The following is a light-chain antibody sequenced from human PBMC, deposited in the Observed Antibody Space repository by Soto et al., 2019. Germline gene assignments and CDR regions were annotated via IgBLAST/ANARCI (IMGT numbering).Light chain of an antibody. V-gene: IGLV2-14*01. CDR3: SSYTTSNTRQIV. CDR2: DVS. J-gene: IGLJ1*01. CDR1: SSDVGGYNY. Sequence: QSVLTQPASVSGSPGQSITISCTGTSSDVGGYNYVSWYQQHPGKAPKFMIYDVSNRPSGVSNRLSGSKSGNTASPTISGLQAEDEADYYCSSYTTSNTRQIVFGAGTKVTVL.